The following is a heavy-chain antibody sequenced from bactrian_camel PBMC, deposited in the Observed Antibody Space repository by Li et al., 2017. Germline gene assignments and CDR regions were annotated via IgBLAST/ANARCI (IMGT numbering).Heavy chain of an antibody. CDR1: GFTFSSSS. CDR3: AAEGALNGGICYGNPNY. V-gene: IGHV3S26*01. J-gene: IGHJ4*01. CDR2: IDSDGIA. Sequence: HVQLVESGGGLVRPGGSLSLSCAASGFTFSSSSMHWVRQGPGKEREGVAAIDSDGIASYADSVKGRFTISQDNRKNTVFLQMDSLKTEDTAVYYCAAEGALNGGICYGNPNYWGQGTQVTVS. D-gene: IGHD5*01.